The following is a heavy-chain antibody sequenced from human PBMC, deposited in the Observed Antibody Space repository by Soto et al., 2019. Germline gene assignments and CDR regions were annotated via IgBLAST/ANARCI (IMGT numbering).Heavy chain of an antibody. CDR1: GYTFTSYA. J-gene: IGHJ3*02. D-gene: IGHD3-22*01. CDR3: ARGFPVSGYYLFVDDQDAFDI. V-gene: IGHV1-3*01. CDR2: INAGNGNT. Sequence: ASVKVSCKASGYTFTSYAMHWVRQAPGQRLEWMGWINAGNGNTKYSQKFQGRVTITRDTSASTAYMELSSLRSEDTAVYYCARGFPVSGYYLFVDDQDAFDIWGQGTMVTVSS.